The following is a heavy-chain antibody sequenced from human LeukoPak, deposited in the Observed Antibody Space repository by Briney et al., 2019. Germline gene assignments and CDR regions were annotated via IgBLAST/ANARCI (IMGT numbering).Heavy chain of an antibody. Sequence: GGSLRLSCAASGFTFSSYWMHWVRQAPGKGLVWVSRINSVGSSTSYADSVKGRFTISRDNAKNTLYLQMNSLRAEDTAVYYCARDRGSSCLDVWGKGTTVTVSS. CDR1: GFTFSSYW. J-gene: IGHJ6*04. D-gene: IGHD6-13*01. CDR2: INSVGSST. CDR3: ARDRGSSCLDV. V-gene: IGHV3-74*01.